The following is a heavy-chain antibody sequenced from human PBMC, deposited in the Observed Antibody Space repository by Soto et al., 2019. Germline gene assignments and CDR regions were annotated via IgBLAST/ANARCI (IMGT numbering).Heavy chain of an antibody. CDR1: GITVNTYA. D-gene: IGHD6-13*01. Sequence: GGTLRRSCAACGITVNTYAMSWVRQAPGEGLEWVSTNRDSGSGTYYADSVKGRFTIPRDHSKKTLYLQMNSLRAGDTAISYCARDATHSRIAGDAFDIWAHGTLVTVSS. CDR3: ARDATHSRIAGDAFDI. CDR2: NRDSGSGT. V-gene: IGHV3-23*01. J-gene: IGHJ3*02.